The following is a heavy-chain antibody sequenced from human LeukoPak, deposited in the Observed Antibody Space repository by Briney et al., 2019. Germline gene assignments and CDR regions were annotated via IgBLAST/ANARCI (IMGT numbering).Heavy chain of an antibody. CDR1: GGSFSGYY. D-gene: IGHD4-17*01. CDR3: ARGRRSLTTVPHAYYFDY. Sequence: SETLSLTCAVYGGSFSGYYWSWIRQPPGKGLEWIGEINHSGSTNYNPSLKSRVTISVDTSKNQFSLKLSSVTAADTAVYYCARGRRSLTTVPHAYYFDYWGQGTLVTVSS. CDR2: INHSGST. V-gene: IGHV4-34*01. J-gene: IGHJ4*02.